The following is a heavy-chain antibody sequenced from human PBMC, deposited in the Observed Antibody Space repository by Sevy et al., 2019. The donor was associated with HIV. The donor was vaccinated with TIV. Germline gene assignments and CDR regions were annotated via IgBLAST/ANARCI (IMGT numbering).Heavy chain of an antibody. J-gene: IGHJ4*02. D-gene: IGHD2-8*01. CDR3: ARRDVNHQYLMDY. CDR1: GFTFRGYA. V-gene: IGHV3-30*02. CDR2: IPYGEKGI. Sequence: GSLRLSCAGSGFTFRGYAMQWVRQGPGQGLGWLSYIPYGEKGIYYLESGRGRFSVSRDISKRTLFLQMNDLRPEDTAVYYCARRDVNHQYLMDYWGQGILVTVSS.